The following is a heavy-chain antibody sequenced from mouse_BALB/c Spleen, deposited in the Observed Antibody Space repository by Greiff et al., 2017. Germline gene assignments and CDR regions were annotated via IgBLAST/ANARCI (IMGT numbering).Heavy chain of an antibody. D-gene: IGHD2-5*01. CDR2: INPSNGRT. CDR3: ARYRNVYYFDY. CDR1: GYTFTSYW. V-gene: IGHV1S81*02. Sequence: VQLQQPGAELVKPGASVKLSCKASGYTFTSYWMHWVKQRPGQGLEWIGEINPSNGRTNYNEKFKSKATLTVDKSSSTAYMQLSSLTSEDSAVYYCARYRNVYYFDYWGQGTTLTVSS. J-gene: IGHJ2*01.